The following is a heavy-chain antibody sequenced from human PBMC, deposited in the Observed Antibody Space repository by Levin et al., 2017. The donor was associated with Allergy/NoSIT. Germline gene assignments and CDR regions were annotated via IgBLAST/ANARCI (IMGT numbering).Heavy chain of an antibody. CDR3: ARDWGFVARHYFDN. CDR1: GFTFSSYA. J-gene: IGHJ4*02. D-gene: IGHD3-16*01. Sequence: GESLKISCVVSGFTFSSYAMHWVRQAPGKGLQWVAFISYDGSNREYADSVKGRFTISRDNPQKTLYLQMNSLRAEDTAVYYCARDWGFVARHYFDNWGQGTLVTVSS. V-gene: IGHV3-30-3*01. CDR2: ISYDGSNR.